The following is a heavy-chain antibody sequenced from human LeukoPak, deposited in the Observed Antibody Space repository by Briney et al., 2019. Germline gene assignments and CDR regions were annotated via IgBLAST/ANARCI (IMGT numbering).Heavy chain of an antibody. CDR2: IYYSGST. D-gene: IGHD3-3*01. J-gene: IGHJ3*02. CDR3: ARVGASFRVRLDAFDI. Sequence: PSETLSLTCTVSGGSISSYYWSWIRQPPGKGLEWIGYIYYSGSTNYNPSLKNRVTISVDTSKNQFSLKLSSVTAADTAVYYCARVGASFRVRLDAFDIWGQGTMVTVSS. V-gene: IGHV4-59*01. CDR1: GGSISSYY.